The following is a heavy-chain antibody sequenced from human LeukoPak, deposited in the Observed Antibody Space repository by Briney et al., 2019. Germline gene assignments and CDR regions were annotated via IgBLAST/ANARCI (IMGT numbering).Heavy chain of an antibody. CDR2: IYTNGGA. CDR3: AGEPPGY. Sequence: PSETLSLTCTIPGGSVTSGNYSRNWIRQPAGKGLEWIGRIYTNGGASYNPSLKSRDTITIDASKNQFSLTLSSVTAADTAVYYCAGEPPGYWGQGILVTVSS. J-gene: IGHJ4*02. CDR1: GGSVTSGNYS. V-gene: IGHV4-61*02.